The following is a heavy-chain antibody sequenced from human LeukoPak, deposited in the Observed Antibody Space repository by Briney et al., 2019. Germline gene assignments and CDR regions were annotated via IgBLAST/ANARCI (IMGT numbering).Heavy chain of an antibody. CDR2: IYSGGST. Sequence: GGSLRLSCAASGFTFSSYAMHWVRQAPGKGLEWVSVIYSGGSTYYADSVKGRFTISRDNSKNTLYLQMNSLRAEDTAVYYCAREGYYYGSGSYSQEYYFDYWGQGTLVTVSS. D-gene: IGHD3-10*01. J-gene: IGHJ4*02. CDR1: GFTFSSYA. V-gene: IGHV3-66*01. CDR3: AREGYYYGSGSYSQEYYFDY.